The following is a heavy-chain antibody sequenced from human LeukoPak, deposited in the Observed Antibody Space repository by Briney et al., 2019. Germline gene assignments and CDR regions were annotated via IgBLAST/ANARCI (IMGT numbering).Heavy chain of an antibody. CDR2: IYSNGST. CDR1: GGSISSYS. V-gene: IGHV4-59*01. CDR3: ARGAYSGYDLDY. J-gene: IGHJ4*02. D-gene: IGHD5-12*01. Sequence: SETLSLTCTVSGGSISSYSWTWIRQPPGKGLECIGYIYSNGSTNYNPSLKSRVTISVDMSKNQFSVKLSSVTAADTAVYYCARGAYSGYDLDYWGQGTLVTVSS.